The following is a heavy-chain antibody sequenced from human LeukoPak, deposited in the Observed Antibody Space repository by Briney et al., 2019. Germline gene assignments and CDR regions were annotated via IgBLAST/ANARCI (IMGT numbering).Heavy chain of an antibody. CDR2: IYYSGST. CDR3: ARGLSGSGSYYSDY. D-gene: IGHD3-10*01. J-gene: IGHJ4*02. Sequence: PSETLSLTCTVSGVSISSSNSYWGWIRQPPGKGLEWIGSIYYSGSTYYNPSLKSRVTISVDTSKNQFSLKLSSVTAADTAVYYCARGLSGSGSYYSDYWGQGTLVTVSS. V-gene: IGHV4-39*07. CDR1: GVSISSSNSY.